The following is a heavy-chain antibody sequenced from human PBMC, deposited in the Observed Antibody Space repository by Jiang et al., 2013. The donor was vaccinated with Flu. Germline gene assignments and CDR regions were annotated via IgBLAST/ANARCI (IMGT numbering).Heavy chain of an antibody. CDR1: GYTFSTYG. J-gene: IGHJ4*02. Sequence: QSGSELREPGASVKVSCKASGYTFSTYGMNWVRQAPGQGLEWMGWINTNTGNPTYAQGFTGRFVFSLDTSVSTAYLQISSLKAEDTAVYYCARGPGTYPLDYVGPGNPGHRLL. V-gene: IGHV7-4-1*02. D-gene: IGHD3-10*01. CDR2: INTNTGNP. CDR3: ARGPGTYPLDY.